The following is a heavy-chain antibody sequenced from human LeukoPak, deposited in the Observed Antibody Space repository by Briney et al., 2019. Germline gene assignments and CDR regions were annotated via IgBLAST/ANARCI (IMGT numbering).Heavy chain of an antibody. CDR1: GYTFTSYD. Sequence: VASVKVSCKASGYTFTSYDINWVRQATGQGLEWMGWMNPNSGNTGYAQKFQGRVTMTRNTSISTAYMELRSLRSEDTAVYYCARVHYGYSGYDNFDYWGQGTLVTVSS. D-gene: IGHD5-12*01. J-gene: IGHJ4*02. CDR3: ARVHYGYSGYDNFDY. V-gene: IGHV1-8*01. CDR2: MNPNSGNT.